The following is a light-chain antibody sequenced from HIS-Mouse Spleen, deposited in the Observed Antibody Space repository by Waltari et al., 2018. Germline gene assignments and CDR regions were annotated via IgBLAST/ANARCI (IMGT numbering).Light chain of an antibody. CDR1: SPNIGSNY. J-gene: IGLJ2*01. CDR3: AAWDDSLSGV. Sequence: QSVLTQPPSASGTPGQSVTISCSGSSPNIGSNYVYWYQQLPGTAPKLLIYRNNQRPSGVPDRFSGSKSGTSASLAISGLRSEDEADYYCAAWDDSLSGVFGGGTKLTVL. CDR2: RNN. V-gene: IGLV1-47*01.